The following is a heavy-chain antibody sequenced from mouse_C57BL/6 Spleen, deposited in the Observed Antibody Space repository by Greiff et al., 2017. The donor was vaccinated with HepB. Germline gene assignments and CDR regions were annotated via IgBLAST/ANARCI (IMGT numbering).Heavy chain of an antibody. D-gene: IGHD2-5*01. V-gene: IGHV5-6*01. J-gene: IGHJ3*01. CDR3: ARPAYYSNYEGAWFAY. CDR2: ISSGGSYT. Sequence: EVKLMESGGDLVKPGGSLKLSCAASGFTFSSYGMSWVRQTPDKRLEWVATISSGGSYTYYPDSVKGRFTISRDNAKNTLYLQMSSLKSEDTAMYYCARPAYYSNYEGAWFAYWGQGTLVTVSA. CDR1: GFTFSSYG.